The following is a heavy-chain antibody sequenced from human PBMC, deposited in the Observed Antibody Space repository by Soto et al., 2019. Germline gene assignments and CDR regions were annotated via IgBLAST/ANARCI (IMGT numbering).Heavy chain of an antibody. J-gene: IGHJ6*02. D-gene: IGHD6-13*01. V-gene: IGHV3-30*01. CDR3: ARDRRGASSSWVDDYYGMDV. Sequence: SVKGRFTISRDNSKNTLYLQMNSLRAEDTAVYYCARDRRGASSSWVDDYYGMDVWGQGTTVTVAS.